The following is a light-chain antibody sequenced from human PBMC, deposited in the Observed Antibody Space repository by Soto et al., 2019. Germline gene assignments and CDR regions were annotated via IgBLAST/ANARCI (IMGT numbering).Light chain of an antibody. CDR2: EVS. Sequence: QSALTQPASVSGSPGQSITISCTGTSSDVGSYNLVSWYQQHPGKAPKLMIYEVSKRPSGVSNRFSGSKFGNTASLTISGLQAEDEADYYCCSYAGSSTFLWVFGGGTKLTVL. CDR1: SSDVGSYNL. V-gene: IGLV2-23*02. CDR3: CSYAGSSTFLWV. J-gene: IGLJ2*01.